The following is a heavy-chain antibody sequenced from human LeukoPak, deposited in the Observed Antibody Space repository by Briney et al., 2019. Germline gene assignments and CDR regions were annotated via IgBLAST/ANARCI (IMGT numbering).Heavy chain of an antibody. Sequence: ASVKVSCKASGGTFISYAISWVRQAPGQGLEWMGGIIPIFGTANYAQKFQGRVTITADESTSTAYMELSSLRSEDTAVYYCARDPAEYSSSSPQANFDYWGQGTLVTVSS. CDR1: GGTFISYA. D-gene: IGHD6-6*01. CDR2: IIPIFGTA. J-gene: IGHJ4*02. V-gene: IGHV1-69*13. CDR3: ARDPAEYSSSSPQANFDY.